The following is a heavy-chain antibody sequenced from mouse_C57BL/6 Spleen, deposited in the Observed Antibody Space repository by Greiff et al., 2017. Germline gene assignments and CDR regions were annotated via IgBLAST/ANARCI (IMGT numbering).Heavy chain of an antibody. CDR3: ARDSSGYGAMDY. D-gene: IGHD3-2*02. J-gene: IGHJ4*01. Sequence: VQLQQSGAELVKPGASVKISCKASGYAFSSYWMNWVKQRPGKGLEWIGQIYPGDGDTNYNGKFKGKATLTADKSSSTAYMQLSSLTSEDSAVYFCARDSSGYGAMDYWGQGTSVTGSS. V-gene: IGHV1-80*01. CDR2: IYPGDGDT. CDR1: GYAFSSYW.